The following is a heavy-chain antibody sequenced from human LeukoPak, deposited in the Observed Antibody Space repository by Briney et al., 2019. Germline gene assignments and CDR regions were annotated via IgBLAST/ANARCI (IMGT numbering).Heavy chain of an antibody. J-gene: IGHJ4*02. CDR3: ARAPYSWKDVGLDY. Sequence: SETLSLTCTVSGGSVNSGGYYWSWIRQPPGKGLEWIGYIYYRGNTNYNPSLKSRVTISVDTSKNQFSLKLSSVTAADTAVYYCARAPYSWKDVGLDYWGQGILVTVSS. CDR1: GGSVNSGGYY. CDR2: IYYRGNT. V-gene: IGHV4-61*08. D-gene: IGHD1-1*01.